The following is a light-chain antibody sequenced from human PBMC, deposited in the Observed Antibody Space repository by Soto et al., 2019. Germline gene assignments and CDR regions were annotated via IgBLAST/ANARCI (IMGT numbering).Light chain of an antibody. CDR2: GAT. CDR1: QSVASN. CDR3: QQYYNWPPIT. Sequence: EILMTQSPATLSVSPGERATLSCRASQSVASNLAWYQQKPGQAPRLLIEGATTRATGIPARFSGGGSGTEFTLTISRLQSEDFAVYYCQQYYNWPPITFGQGTRLEI. V-gene: IGKV3-15*01. J-gene: IGKJ5*01.